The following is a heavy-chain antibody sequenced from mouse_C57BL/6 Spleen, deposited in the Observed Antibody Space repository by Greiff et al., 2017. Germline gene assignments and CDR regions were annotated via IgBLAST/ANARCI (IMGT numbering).Heavy chain of an antibody. Sequence: QVQLKQPGAELVRPGTSVTLSCKASGYTFTSYWMHWLKQRPGQGLEWIGVIDPSASYTNYNQKFKGKATLTVDTSASTAYMQLSSLTSEDSAVYYCARRKPFYAMDYWGQGTSVTVSS. CDR1: GYTFTSYW. J-gene: IGHJ4*01. CDR3: ARRKPFYAMDY. V-gene: IGHV1-59*01. CDR2: IDPSASYT.